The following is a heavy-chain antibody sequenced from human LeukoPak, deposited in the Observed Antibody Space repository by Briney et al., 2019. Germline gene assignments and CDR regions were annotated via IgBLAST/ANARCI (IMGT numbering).Heavy chain of an antibody. V-gene: IGHV3-30-3*02. D-gene: IGHD6-13*01. J-gene: IGHJ5*02. CDR3: AKPSVSSWYSGGFDP. CDR2: ISYDGSNK. CDR1: GFTFSSYA. Sequence: GGSLRLSCAASGFTFSSYAMHWVRQAPGKGLEWVAVISYDGSNKYYADSVKGRFTISRDNSKNTLYLQMNSLRAEDTAVYYCAKPSVSSWYSGGFDPWGQGTLVTVSS.